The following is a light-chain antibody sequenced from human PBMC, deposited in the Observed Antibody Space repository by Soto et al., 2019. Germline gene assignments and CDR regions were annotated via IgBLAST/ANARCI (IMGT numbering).Light chain of an antibody. Sequence: DIQMTQSPSSLSAPVGDRVTITCRASQSISSYLNWYQQKPGKAPKLLIYAASSLQSGVPSRFSGSGSGTDFTLTISSLQPEDFATYYCQQSCSTPYTFGQGTKLEIK. V-gene: IGKV1-39*01. CDR1: QSISSY. CDR3: QQSCSTPYT. J-gene: IGKJ2*01. CDR2: AAS.